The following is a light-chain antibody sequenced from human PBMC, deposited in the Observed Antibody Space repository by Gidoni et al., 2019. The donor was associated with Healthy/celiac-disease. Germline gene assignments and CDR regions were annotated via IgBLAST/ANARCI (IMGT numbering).Light chain of an antibody. J-gene: IGKJ2*01. CDR1: QSVSSY. V-gene: IGKV3-11*01. CDR3: QQRSNWPRT. CDR2: DAS. Sequence: VFTQSPATLSLSPGERATLSCRASQSVSSYLAWYQQKPGQAPKLLIYDASSMATGIPARFSGSGSGTDFTLTISSLEPEDFAAYYCQQRSNWPRTFGQGTKLEIK.